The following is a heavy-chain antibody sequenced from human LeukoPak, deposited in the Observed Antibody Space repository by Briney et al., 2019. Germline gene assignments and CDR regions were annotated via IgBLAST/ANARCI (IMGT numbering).Heavy chain of an antibody. V-gene: IGHV3-74*01. D-gene: IGHD6-13*01. J-gene: IGHJ5*02. CDR3: TRQYSAGLDT. CDR2: IKSDGSST. Sequence: PGGSLRLSCAASGLTFSNSWTHWVRQAPGKGLVWVSRIKSDGSSTTYADSVKGRFTISRDNAKNTLYLQMNSLRADDTAVYYCTRQYSAGLDTWGQGTLVAVSS. CDR1: GLTFSNSW.